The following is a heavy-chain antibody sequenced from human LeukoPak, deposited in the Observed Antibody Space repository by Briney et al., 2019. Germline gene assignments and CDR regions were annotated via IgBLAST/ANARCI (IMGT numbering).Heavy chain of an antibody. CDR3: AKGAPYGDYVFDY. CDR2: ISWNSGSI. CDR1: GFTFDDYA. V-gene: IGHV3-9*01. Sequence: GGSLRLSCAASGFTFDDYAMHWVRQAPGKGLEGVSGISWNSGSIGYADSVKGGFTISRDNAKNSLYLQMNSLRAEDTALYYCAKGAPYGDYVFDYWGQGTLVTVSS. D-gene: IGHD4-17*01. J-gene: IGHJ4*02.